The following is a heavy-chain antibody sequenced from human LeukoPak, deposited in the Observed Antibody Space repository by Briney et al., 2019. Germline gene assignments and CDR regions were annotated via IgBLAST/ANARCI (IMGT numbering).Heavy chain of an antibody. V-gene: IGHV3-23*01. CDR2: ISGSGGST. J-gene: IGHJ5*02. CDR3: AKSSLVITTTGWFDP. Sequence: GGSLRLSCAASGFTFSSYAMSWVRQAPGKGLEWVSAISGSGGSTYYADSVKGRFTISRDNSKNTLYLQMNSLRAEDRAVYYCAKSSLVITTTGWFDPWGQGTLVTVSS. CDR1: GFTFSSYA. D-gene: IGHD3-22*01.